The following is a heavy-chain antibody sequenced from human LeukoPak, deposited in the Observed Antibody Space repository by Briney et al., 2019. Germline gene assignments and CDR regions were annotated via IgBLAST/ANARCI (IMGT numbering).Heavy chain of an antibody. V-gene: IGHV3-7*01. CDR1: GFTFSSYW. J-gene: IGHJ3*02. CDR2: IKQDGSEK. D-gene: IGHD1-26*01. Sequence: PGGSLRLSCAASGFTFSSYWMSWVRQAPGKGLEWVANIKQDGSEKYYVDSVKGRFTISRDNAKNSLYLQMNSLRAEATAVYYCARDREWELPADAFDSWGQGTMVTVSS. CDR3: ARDREWELPADAFDS.